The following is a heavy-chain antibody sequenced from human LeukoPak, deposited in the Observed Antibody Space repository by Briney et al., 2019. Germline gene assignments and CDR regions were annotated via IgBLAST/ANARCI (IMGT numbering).Heavy chain of an antibody. CDR1: GGSFSGYY. CDR2: INHGGST. Sequence: SETLSLTCAVYGGSFSGYYWSWIRQPPGKGLEWIGEINHGGSTNYNPSLKSRVTISVDTSKNQFSLKLSSVTAADTAVYYCATRGQSGHHYYYMDVWGKGTTVTVSS. D-gene: IGHD3-16*01. J-gene: IGHJ6*03. CDR3: ATRGQSGHHYYYMDV. V-gene: IGHV4-34*01.